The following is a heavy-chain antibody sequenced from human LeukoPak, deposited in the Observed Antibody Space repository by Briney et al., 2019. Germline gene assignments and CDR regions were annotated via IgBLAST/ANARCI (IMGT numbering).Heavy chain of an antibody. CDR1: GYSISSGFY. CDR3: ARARDYARGMAFDI. CDR2: IYTSGST. Sequence: SETLSLTCSVSGYSISSGFYWSWIRQPAGKGLEWIGRIYTSGSTNYNPSLKSRVTISVDTSKNQFSLKLSSVTAADTAVYYCARARDYARGMAFDIWGQGTMVTVSS. J-gene: IGHJ3*02. D-gene: IGHD3-16*01. V-gene: IGHV4-4*07.